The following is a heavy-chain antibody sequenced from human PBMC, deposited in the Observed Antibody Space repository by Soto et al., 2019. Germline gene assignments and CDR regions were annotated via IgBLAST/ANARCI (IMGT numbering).Heavy chain of an antibody. CDR1: GYTSNNYY. Sequence: QVQMVQSGAEGKKPGASIKVSCKSSGYTSNNYYIHWVRQAPGQGLEWMGIINPNGYTSTLSQKFQGRLTVTSDPCASTVYMELGSLTSEDTAMYYCARDLHGAFTTMIYWGQGTLVTVSS. D-gene: IGHD3-22*01. J-gene: IGHJ4*02. CDR2: INPNGYTS. V-gene: IGHV1-46*02. CDR3: ARDLHGAFTTMIY.